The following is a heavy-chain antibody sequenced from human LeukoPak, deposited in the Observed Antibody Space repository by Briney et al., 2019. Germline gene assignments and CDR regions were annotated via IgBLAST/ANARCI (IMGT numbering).Heavy chain of an antibody. CDR2: ISYDGSNK. V-gene: IGHV3-30-3*01. Sequence: GGSLRLSCAASGFTFSSYAMHWVRQAPGKGLEWVAVISYDGSNKYYADSVKGRFTVSRDNAQDTLYLQMNSLRAEDTAAYYCARGTALQDYWGQGTLVTVSS. CDR1: GFTFSSYA. D-gene: IGHD2-2*02. J-gene: IGHJ4*02. CDR3: ARGTALQDY.